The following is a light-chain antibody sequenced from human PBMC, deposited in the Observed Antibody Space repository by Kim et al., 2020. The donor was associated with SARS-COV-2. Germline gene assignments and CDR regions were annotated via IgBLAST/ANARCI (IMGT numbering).Light chain of an antibody. CDR2: DVS. V-gene: IGKV3-15*01. CDR3: EQYHNFYS. CDR1: QTVTGR. J-gene: IGKJ2*01. Sequence: EIVMTQTPVTLSVSPGERATLSCRASQTVTGRLAWYQQKSGQAPRLVMYDVSTRASGIPASFSGSGSGTEFTLTISSLESEDFAVYYCEQYHNFYSFGQGAKLEI.